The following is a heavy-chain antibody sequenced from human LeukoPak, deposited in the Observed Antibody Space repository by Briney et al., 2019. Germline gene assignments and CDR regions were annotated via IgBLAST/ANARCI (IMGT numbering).Heavy chain of an antibody. CDR1: GGSISNYY. CDR2: IYYSGST. CDR3: ARRTYFDL. Sequence: KSSETLSLTCTVSGGSISNYYWSGVRQPPGKGMEWIGYIYYSGSTTYNPSLKNRVTISVDKSKNQFSLKLSSVTAADTAVYYCARRTYFDLWGRGTLVTVSS. V-gene: IGHV4-59*08. J-gene: IGHJ2*01.